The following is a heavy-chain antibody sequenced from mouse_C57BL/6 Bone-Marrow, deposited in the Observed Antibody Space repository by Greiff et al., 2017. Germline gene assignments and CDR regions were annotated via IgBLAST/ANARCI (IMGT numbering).Heavy chain of an antibody. J-gene: IGHJ2*01. CDR1: GFNIKDYY. Sequence: VQLQQSGAELVRPGASVKLPCTASGFNIKDYYMHWVKQRPEQGLEWIGRIDPEDGDTEYAPKFQGKATMTADTSSNTAYLQLSSLTSEDTAVYYCTTYYYGSSYNYWGQGTTLTVSS. CDR2: IDPEDGDT. CDR3: TTYYYGSSYNY. V-gene: IGHV14-1*01. D-gene: IGHD1-1*01.